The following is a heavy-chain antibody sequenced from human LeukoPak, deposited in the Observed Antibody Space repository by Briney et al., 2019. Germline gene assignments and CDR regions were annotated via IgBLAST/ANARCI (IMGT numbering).Heavy chain of an antibody. Sequence: PSETLSLTCAVYGGSFSGYYWSWIRQPPGKGREWMGEINHSGSTNYNPSLKSRVTISVDTSKNQFSLKLSSVTAADTAVYYCAREKVLRPWYYYYYGMDVWGQGTTVTVSS. CDR3: AREKVLRPWYYYYYGMDV. CDR2: INHSGST. J-gene: IGHJ6*02. V-gene: IGHV4-34*01. CDR1: GGSFSGYY. D-gene: IGHD3-3*01.